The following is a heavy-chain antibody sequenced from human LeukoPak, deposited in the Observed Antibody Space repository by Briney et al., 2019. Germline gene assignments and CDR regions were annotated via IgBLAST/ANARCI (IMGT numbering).Heavy chain of an antibody. CDR1: GFTFDNFG. J-gene: IGHJ4*02. CDR2: ISYDGSNK. D-gene: IGHD3-9*01. V-gene: IGHV3-30*03. Sequence: PGGSLRLSCAASGFTFDNFGVSWVRQAPGKGLEWVAVISYDGSNKYYADSVKGRFTISRDNSKNTLYLQMNSLRAEDTAVYYCARESSFDWSTPFDYWGQGTLVTVSS. CDR3: ARESSFDWSTPFDY.